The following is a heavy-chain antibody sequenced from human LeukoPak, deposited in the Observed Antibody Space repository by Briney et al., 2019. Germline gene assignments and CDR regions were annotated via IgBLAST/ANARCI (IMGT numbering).Heavy chain of an antibody. Sequence: GGSLRLSCAASGFTFSSYAMSWVRQAPGKGLEWVSAISGSGGSTYYADSVKGRITISRDNSKNTLYLQMNSLRAEDTAVYYCAKDGLWVPAAPFDYWGQGTLVTVSS. CDR3: AKDGLWVPAAPFDY. J-gene: IGHJ4*02. V-gene: IGHV3-23*01. CDR1: GFTFSSYA. D-gene: IGHD2-2*01. CDR2: ISGSGGST.